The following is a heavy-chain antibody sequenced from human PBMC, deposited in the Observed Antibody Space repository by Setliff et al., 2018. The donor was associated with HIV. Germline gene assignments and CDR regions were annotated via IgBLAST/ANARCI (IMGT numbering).Heavy chain of an antibody. Sequence: ASVKVSCKVSGDTFNNYGLNWVRQAPGQGLEWMGGIIPIFKSADYAQKFQGRVTITTDEATSTAYMDLSSLKSEDTAIYYCARTSGDAYNYEGAFDVWGQGTLVTVSS. V-gene: IGHV1-69*05. CDR1: GDTFNNYG. J-gene: IGHJ3*01. D-gene: IGHD5-12*01. CDR3: ARTSGDAYNYEGAFDV. CDR2: IIPIFKSA.